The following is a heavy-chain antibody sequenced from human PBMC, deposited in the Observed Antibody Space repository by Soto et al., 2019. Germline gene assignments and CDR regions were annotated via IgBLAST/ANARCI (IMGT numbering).Heavy chain of an antibody. V-gene: IGHV3-30*18. J-gene: IGHJ4*02. CDR1: GFTFTNYG. D-gene: IGHD5-18*01. Sequence: QVQLVESGGGVVQPGSSLRLSCAASGFTFTNYGMHWVRQAPGKGPEWVALLSYDGSDKYYGDSVKGRFTISRDSSKNTLYRHVSSLRVEDTAVYYCAKVGSYGYGSNSDVEYWGQVTLVTVSS. CDR3: AKVGSYGYGSNSDVEY. CDR2: LSYDGSDK.